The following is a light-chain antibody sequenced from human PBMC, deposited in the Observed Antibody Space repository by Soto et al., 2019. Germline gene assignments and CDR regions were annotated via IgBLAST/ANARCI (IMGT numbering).Light chain of an antibody. CDR2: QVS. Sequence: DVVMTQSPLSLPVTLGQPASISCRSSQSLVYSDGNTYLNWFQQRPGQSPRRLIYQVSNRDSGVPDRFSGSWSGTDFTLKISRVESEDVGVYYCMQGTHWPLWTFGQGTKVEIK. CDR1: QSLVYSDGNTY. J-gene: IGKJ1*01. V-gene: IGKV2-30*01. CDR3: MQGTHWPLWT.